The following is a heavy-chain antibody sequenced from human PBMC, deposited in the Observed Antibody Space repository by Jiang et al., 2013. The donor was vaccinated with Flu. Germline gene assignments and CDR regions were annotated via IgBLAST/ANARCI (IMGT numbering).Heavy chain of an antibody. J-gene: IGHJ4*02. V-gene: IGHV4-59*01. D-gene: IGHD1-14*01. CDR1: GGSINGFY. Sequence: GSGLVKPSETLSLTCTVSGGSINGFYWTWLRQPPGKRLEWIGYIYYTGDTNYSPSLQGRVTMSVDVSKNQFSLKLTSVTAADTAMYYCVRVRPPGSFDFWGQGTLVTVSS. CDR3: VRVRPPGSFDF. CDR2: IYYTGDT.